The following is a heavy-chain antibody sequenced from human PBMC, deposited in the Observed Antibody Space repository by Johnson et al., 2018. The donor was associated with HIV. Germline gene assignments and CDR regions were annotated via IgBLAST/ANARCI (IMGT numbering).Heavy chain of an antibody. V-gene: IGHV3-9*01. Sequence: VQLVESGGGLVQPGRSLRLSCAASGFTFDDYAMHWVRQAPGKGLEWVSGISWNSGSIGYADSVKGRFTISRDNSKNTLYLQMNSLRAEDTAVYYCAKVGGYSYGESWGQGTMVTVSS. J-gene: IGHJ3*01. CDR2: ISWNSGSI. CDR1: GFTFDDYA. CDR3: AKVGGYSYGES. D-gene: IGHD5-18*01.